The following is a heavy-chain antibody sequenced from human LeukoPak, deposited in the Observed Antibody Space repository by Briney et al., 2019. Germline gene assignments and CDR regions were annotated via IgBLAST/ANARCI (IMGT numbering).Heavy chain of an antibody. CDR1: GDSVSSNSAA. V-gene: IGHV6-1*01. CDR2: TYYRSKWYN. J-gene: IGHJ6*02. Sequence: SQTLSLTCAISGDSVSSNSAAWNWIRQSPSRGLEWLGRTYYRSKWYNDYAVSVKSRITINPDTSKNQFSLQLNSVTPEDTAVYYCARGYRSGGSCYYYYGMGVWGQGTTVTVSS. D-gene: IGHD2-15*01. CDR3: ARGYRSGGSCYYYYGMGV.